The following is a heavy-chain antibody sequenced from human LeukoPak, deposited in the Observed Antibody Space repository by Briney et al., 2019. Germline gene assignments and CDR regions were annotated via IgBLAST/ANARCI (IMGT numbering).Heavy chain of an antibody. Sequence: GGSLRLSCAASGFSFSDYYMSWIRQAPGKGLEWVSYISTGSTYTNYTDSVKGRFTISRDNAKNSLYLQMNSLRSEDTAVYYCARERGLSGYCSSTSCYLDYWGQGTLVTVSS. CDR1: GFSFSDYY. D-gene: IGHD2-2*01. CDR2: ISTGSTYT. J-gene: IGHJ4*02. CDR3: ARERGLSGYCSSTSCYLDY. V-gene: IGHV3-11*05.